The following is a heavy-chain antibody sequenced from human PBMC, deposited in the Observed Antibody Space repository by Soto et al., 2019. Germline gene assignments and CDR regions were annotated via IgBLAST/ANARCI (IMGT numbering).Heavy chain of an antibody. D-gene: IGHD6-13*01. CDR2: IYYSGST. V-gene: IGHV4-30-4*01. Sequence: QVQLQESGPGLVKPSQTLSLTCTVSGGSISSGDYYWSWIRQPPGKCLEWIGYIYYSGSTYYNPSHKIRVTVSVDTSTNQFSLKLSSVTAADTAVYYCARASAVGTDVWGQGQTVTVSS. CDR3: ARASAVGTDV. CDR1: GGSISSGDYY. J-gene: IGHJ6*02.